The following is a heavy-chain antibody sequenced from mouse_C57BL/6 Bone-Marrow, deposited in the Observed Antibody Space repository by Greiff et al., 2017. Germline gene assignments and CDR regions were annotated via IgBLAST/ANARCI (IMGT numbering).Heavy chain of an antibody. V-gene: IGHV6-3*01. CDR3: TGEGTEPSWYFDV. Sequence: EVMLVESGGGLVQPGGSMKLSCVASGFTFSNYWMNWVRQSPEKGLEWVAQISLKSDNYATHYAESVKGRFTISRDDSKSSDYLQMNNLRAEDTGIYYCTGEGTEPSWYFDVWGTGTTVTVSS. CDR1: GFTFSNYW. CDR2: ISLKSDNYAT. J-gene: IGHJ1*03. D-gene: IGHD2-10*02.